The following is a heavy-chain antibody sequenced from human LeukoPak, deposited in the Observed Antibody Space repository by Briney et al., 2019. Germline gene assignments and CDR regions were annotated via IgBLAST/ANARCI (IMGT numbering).Heavy chain of an antibody. CDR1: GGSISSSSYY. CDR3: ARRDYFDY. CDR2: IYYSGST. Sequence: SETLSLTCTVSGGSISSSSYYWGWIRQPPGKGLEWIGSIYYSGSTYYNPSLKSRVTISVDTSKNQFSLKLSSVTAADTAVCYCARRDYFDYWGQGTLVTVSS. V-gene: IGHV4-39*01. J-gene: IGHJ4*02.